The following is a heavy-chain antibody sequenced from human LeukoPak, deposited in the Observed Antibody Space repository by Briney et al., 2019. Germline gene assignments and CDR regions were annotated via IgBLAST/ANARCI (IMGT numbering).Heavy chain of an antibody. CDR2: IYSSGST. Sequence: PSETLSLTCTVSGVSISSYFWSWVRQPAGQGLEWIGRIYSSGSTKYNPSLQSRVTMSLDTSKKQLSLNLGSVTAADTAVYYCARGDSSGWISRFWGQGTLVTVSS. CDR3: ARGDSSGWISRF. V-gene: IGHV4-4*07. CDR1: GVSISSYF. D-gene: IGHD6-19*01. J-gene: IGHJ4*02.